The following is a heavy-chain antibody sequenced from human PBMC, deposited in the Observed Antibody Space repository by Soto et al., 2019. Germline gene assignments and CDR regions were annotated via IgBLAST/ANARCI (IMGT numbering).Heavy chain of an antibody. V-gene: IGHV1-69*13. Sequence: SVKVSCKASGGTLSSYAISWVRQAPGQGLEWMGGIIPIFGTANYAQKFQGRVTITADESTSTAYMELSSLRSEDTAVYYCGRDTIIGVVRPYGMDVWGQGTTVTVSS. CDR1: GGTLSSYA. CDR2: IIPIFGTA. J-gene: IGHJ6*02. D-gene: IGHD3-3*01. CDR3: GRDTIIGVVRPYGMDV.